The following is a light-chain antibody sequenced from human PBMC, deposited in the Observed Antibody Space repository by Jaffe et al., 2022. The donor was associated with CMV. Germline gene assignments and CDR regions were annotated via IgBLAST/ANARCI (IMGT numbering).Light chain of an antibody. CDR3: QQYATYSRA. J-gene: IGKJ1*01. CDR1: QSIGNW. Sequence: DIQMTQSPSTLSAFIGDRITITCRASQSIGNWLAWYQQKPGRAPKLLIYKTSGLQDGVPSRFAGSGSETEFTLTISSLQPDDFATYYCQQYATYSRAFGQGTKVELK. V-gene: IGKV1-5*03. CDR2: KTS.